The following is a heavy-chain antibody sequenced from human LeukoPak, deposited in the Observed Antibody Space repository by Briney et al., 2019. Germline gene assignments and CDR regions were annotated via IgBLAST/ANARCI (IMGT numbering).Heavy chain of an antibody. CDR1: GYTFTSYY. CDR2: LNPNSGGT. CDR3: ARHFIMVRGVTPYYMDV. D-gene: IGHD3-10*01. Sequence: ASVKVSCKASGYTFTSYYMHWVRQAPGQGLEWMGWLNPNSGGTNYAQKFQGRVTMTRDTSISTAYMELSRLRSDDTAVYYCARHFIMVRGVTPYYMDVWGKGTTVTISS. J-gene: IGHJ6*03. V-gene: IGHV1-2*02.